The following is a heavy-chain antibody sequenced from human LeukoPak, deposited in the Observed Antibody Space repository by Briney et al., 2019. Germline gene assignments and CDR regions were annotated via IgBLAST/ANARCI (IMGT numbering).Heavy chain of an antibody. Sequence: PGGSLRLSCTASRFTFSTYGMYWVRQAPGKGLEWVAVISYDGSNKYYADSVKGRFTISRDNSKNTLYLQMNSLSAEDTADYYCAKEGGGSYYVDYYYGMDVWGQGTLVTVSS. CDR2: ISYDGSNK. CDR1: RFTFSTYG. V-gene: IGHV3-30*18. CDR3: AKEGGGSYYVDYYYGMDV. J-gene: IGHJ6*02. D-gene: IGHD1-26*01.